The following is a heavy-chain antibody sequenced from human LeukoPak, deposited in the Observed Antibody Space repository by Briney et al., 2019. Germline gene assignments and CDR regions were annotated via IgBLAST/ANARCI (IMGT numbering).Heavy chain of an antibody. CDR3: ARVYAGGSGSYYREDFDY. D-gene: IGHD3-10*01. CDR1: GGSISSGGYY. Sequence: SQTLSLTCTVSGGSISSGGYYWSWIRQHPGKGLEWIGYIYYSGSTYYNPSLKSRVTISVDTSKNQFSLKLSSVIAADTAVYYCARVYAGGSGSYYREDFDYWGQGTLVTVSS. V-gene: IGHV4-31*03. J-gene: IGHJ4*02. CDR2: IYYSGST.